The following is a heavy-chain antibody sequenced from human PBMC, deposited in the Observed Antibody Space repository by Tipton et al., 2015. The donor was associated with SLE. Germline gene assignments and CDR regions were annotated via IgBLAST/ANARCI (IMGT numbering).Heavy chain of an antibody. V-gene: IGHV4-59*03. CDR2: VFYSGSSDFYRA. Sequence: TLSLTCTVSAASINSYYWSWIRQPPGKGLECLGYVFYSGSSDFYRAHYSPSLMSRVIISVDSSKNQFSLRLTSVTAADTAVYYCAKYFYDATGYQSVDSWGQGALVTVSS. CDR3: AKYFYDATGYQSVDS. D-gene: IGHD3-22*01. J-gene: IGHJ4*02. CDR1: AASINSYY.